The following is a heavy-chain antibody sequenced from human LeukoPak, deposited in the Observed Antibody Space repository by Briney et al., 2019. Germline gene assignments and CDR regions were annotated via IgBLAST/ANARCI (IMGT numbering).Heavy chain of an antibody. D-gene: IGHD1-20*01. J-gene: IGHJ6*03. V-gene: IGHV3-48*03. CDR2: SSNSGTSI. Sequence: PGGSLRLSCAASGFTFSSYEMNWVRQAPGKGLEWISYSSNSGTSIYYADSVKGRFTVSRDNTKNSLYLQMNSLRAEDTAVYYCARDSPITGSFYYYMDVWGKGTTVTVSS. CDR3: ARDSPITGSFYYYMDV. CDR1: GFTFSSYE.